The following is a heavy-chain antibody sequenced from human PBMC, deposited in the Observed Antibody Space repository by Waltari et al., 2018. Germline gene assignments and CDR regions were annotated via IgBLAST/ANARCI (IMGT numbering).Heavy chain of an antibody. CDR1: GDSIGSTNC. Sequence: QLQLHESGPGLVKPSGTLSLTCAVSGDSIGSTNCWRWVRQPPGKGLEWIGQVHYSGIPNYRPSFASRVTMAVDTYNNLFSLKLTSATAADTAVYYCARDRGRGLYLDSWGPGTLVTVSP. CDR3: ARDRGRGLYLDS. J-gene: IGHJ4*02. CDR2: VHYSGIP. D-gene: IGHD2-15*01. V-gene: IGHV4-4*02.